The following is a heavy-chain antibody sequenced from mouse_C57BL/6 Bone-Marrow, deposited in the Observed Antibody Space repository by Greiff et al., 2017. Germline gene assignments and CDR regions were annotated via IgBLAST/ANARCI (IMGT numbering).Heavy chain of an antibody. Sequence: QVQLQQPGAELVQPRASVKMSCKASGYTFTSYWITWVKQRPGQGLEWIGDIYPGSGSTNYNEKFKSKATLTVDTSSSTAYMQLSSLTSEDSAVYYCARGNPAWFAYWGQGTLVTVSA. J-gene: IGHJ3*01. CDR3: ARGNPAWFAY. CDR1: GYTFTSYW. V-gene: IGHV1-55*01. CDR2: IYPGSGST. D-gene: IGHD2-1*01.